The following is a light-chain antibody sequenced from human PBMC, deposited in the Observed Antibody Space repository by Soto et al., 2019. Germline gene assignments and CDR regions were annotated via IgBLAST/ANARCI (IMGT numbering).Light chain of an antibody. CDR3: QQYNSFPWT. CDR2: NAY. CDR1: QSIGSW. J-gene: IGKJ1*01. V-gene: IGKV1-5*01. Sequence: DIRMTQSPSTLSASIGDRVTITCRASQSIGSWLAWYQQTPGRAPKLLIFNAYTLQSGVPSRFSGGGSGTHFILTISSLQPDDSAIYYCQQYNSFPWTFGLGTKVDIK.